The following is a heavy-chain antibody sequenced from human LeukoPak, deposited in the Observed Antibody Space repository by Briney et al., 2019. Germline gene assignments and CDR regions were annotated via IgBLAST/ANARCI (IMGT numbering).Heavy chain of an antibody. CDR1: GFSFSTYN. J-gene: IGHJ4*02. CDR3: AKHRGSSGADARPAEY. Sequence: GGSLRLSCEASGFSFSTYNMNWVRQAPGKGLEWISSITSDSRYRYYADSVKGRFTISRDNSKNTVYLEVNSLRAEDTAVYYCAKHRGSSGADARPAEYWGQGTLVTVSS. D-gene: IGHD5-12*01. V-gene: IGHV3-21*04. CDR2: ITSDSRYR.